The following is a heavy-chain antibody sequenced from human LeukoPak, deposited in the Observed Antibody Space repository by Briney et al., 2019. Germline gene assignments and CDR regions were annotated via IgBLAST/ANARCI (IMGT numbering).Heavy chain of an antibody. CDR2: IYTSGST. CDR1: GGSISSYY. V-gene: IGHV4-4*07. J-gene: IGHJ3*02. D-gene: IGHD3-3*01. CDR3: ARDNPPYDFWSGYYSTGDAFDI. Sequence: SETLSLTCTVSGGSISSYYWSWIRQPAGKGLEWIGRIYTSGSTNYNPSLKSRVTMSVDTSKDQFSLKLSSVTAADTAVYYCARDNPPYDFWSGYYSTGDAFDIWGQGTMVTVS.